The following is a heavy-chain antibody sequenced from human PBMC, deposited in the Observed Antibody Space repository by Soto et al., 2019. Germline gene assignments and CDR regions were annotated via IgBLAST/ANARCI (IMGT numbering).Heavy chain of an antibody. CDR2: ISGSGGST. V-gene: IGHV3-23*01. Sequence: GESLKISCAASGFTFSSYAMSWVRQAPGKGLEWVSAISGSGGSTYYADSVKGRFTISRDNSKNTLYLQMNSLRAEDTAVYYCAKNVNEAAMVPLGYWGQGTLVTVSS. CDR3: AKNVNEAAMVPLGY. J-gene: IGHJ4*02. D-gene: IGHD5-18*01. CDR1: GFTFSSYA.